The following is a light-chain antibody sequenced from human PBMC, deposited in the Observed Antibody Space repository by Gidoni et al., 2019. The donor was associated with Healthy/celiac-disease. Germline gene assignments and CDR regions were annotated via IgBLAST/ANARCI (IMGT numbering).Light chain of an antibody. J-gene: IGLJ3*02. V-gene: IGLV2-8*01. CDR1: SSDVGAYKY. CDR3: SSYAGSNNWV. CDR2: EVS. Sequence: QSALTPPPSASVSPGQSVTISCTGTSSDVGAYKYVSWYQQHPGKVPKLMIYEVSKRPSGVPDRVSGSKSGNTASLTVSGLQAEDEADYYCSSYAGSNNWVFGGGTKVTVL.